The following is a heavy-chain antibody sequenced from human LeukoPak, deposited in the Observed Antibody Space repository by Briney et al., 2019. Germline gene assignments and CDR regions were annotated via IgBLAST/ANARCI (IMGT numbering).Heavy chain of an antibody. CDR2: MNPNSGNT. CDR1: GYTFTGYY. D-gene: IGHD3-3*01. Sequence: ASVKVSCKASGYTFTGYYMHWVRQATGQGLEWMGWMNPNSGNTGYAQKFQGRVTMTRNTSISTAYMELSSLRSEDTAVHYCARGGGQRITIFGVVTHSYYYYYGMDVWGQGTTVTVSS. V-gene: IGHV1-8*02. J-gene: IGHJ6*02. CDR3: ARGGGQRITIFGVVTHSYYYYYGMDV.